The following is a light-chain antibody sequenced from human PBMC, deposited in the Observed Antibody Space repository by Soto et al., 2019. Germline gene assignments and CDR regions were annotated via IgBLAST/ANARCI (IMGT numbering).Light chain of an antibody. CDR1: QSVSSSY. V-gene: IGKV3-20*01. CDR3: QQYGPSRT. Sequence: EIVLTQSPGTLSLSPGERATLSCRASQSVSSSYLAWYQQKPGQAPRLLIYGASIRATGIPDRFSGSGSGTNFTLTISRLEPDDFAVYYCQQYGPSRTFGQGTKVEIK. J-gene: IGKJ1*01. CDR2: GAS.